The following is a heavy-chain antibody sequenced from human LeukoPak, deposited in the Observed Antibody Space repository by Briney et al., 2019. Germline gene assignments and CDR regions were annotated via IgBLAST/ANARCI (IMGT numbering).Heavy chain of an antibody. Sequence: GGSLRLSCAASGFTFSSHWMSWVRQAPGKGLEWVARIKQDGSDIYYVDSVKGRFTISRDNAKNSLYLQMNSPRAEDTAVYYCARGGWYYFDYWGQGTLVTVPS. D-gene: IGHD3-22*01. V-gene: IGHV3-7*04. CDR2: IKQDGSDI. CDR3: ARGGWYYFDY. CDR1: GFTFSSHW. J-gene: IGHJ4*02.